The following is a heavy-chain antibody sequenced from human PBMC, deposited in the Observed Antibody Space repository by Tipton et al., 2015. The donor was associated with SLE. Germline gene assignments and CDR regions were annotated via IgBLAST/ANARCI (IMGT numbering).Heavy chain of an antibody. J-gene: IGHJ3*02. V-gene: IGHV3-7*03. D-gene: IGHD2-2*01. CDR3: VRERYCTSAACYVGEPFRI. CDR2: IKQDGSEK. CDR1: GFTFNTYY. Sequence: SLRLSCAVSGFTFNTYYMTWVRQAPGKGLEWVAGIKQDGSEKYYVDSVKGRFTVSRDNAKNSLSLQINNLRAEDTAVYFCVRERYCTSAACYVGEPFRIWGQGTTITVSS.